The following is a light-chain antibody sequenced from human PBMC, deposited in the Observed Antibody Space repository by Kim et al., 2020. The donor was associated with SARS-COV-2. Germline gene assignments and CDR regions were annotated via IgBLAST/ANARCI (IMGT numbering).Light chain of an antibody. CDR1: SGHSSYA. V-gene: IGLV4-69*01. Sequence: LGASVKRTCTLRSGHSSYAIAWHQQQPEKGPRYLMKLNSDGSHSKGDGIPDRFSGSSSGAERYLTISSLQSEDEADYSCQTWGTGVFGGGTQLTVL. CDR2: LNSDGSH. CDR3: QTWGTGV. J-gene: IGLJ3*02.